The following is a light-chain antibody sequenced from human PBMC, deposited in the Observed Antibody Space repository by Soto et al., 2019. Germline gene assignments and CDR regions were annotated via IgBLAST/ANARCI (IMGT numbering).Light chain of an antibody. J-gene: IGLJ1*01. CDR2: EVS. Sequence: QSVLTQPPSASGSPGQSVTISCTGTSSDVGGYNYVSWYQQHPGRAPKLMIYEVSKRPSGVPDRFSGSNSVNTASLTVSGLQTEDEAEYYCSSYAGSNNQVFGTGTKLTVL. V-gene: IGLV2-8*01. CDR1: SSDVGGYNY. CDR3: SSYAGSNNQV.